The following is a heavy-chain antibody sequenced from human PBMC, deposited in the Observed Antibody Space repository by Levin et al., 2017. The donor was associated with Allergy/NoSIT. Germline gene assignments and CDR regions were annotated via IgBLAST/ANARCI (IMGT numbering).Heavy chain of an antibody. CDR1: GFTFSNAW. CDR2: IKSKTDGGTT. Sequence: LSLTCAASGFTFSNAWMSWVRQAPGKGLEWVGRIKSKTDGGTTDYAAPVKGRFTISRDDSKNTLYLQMNSLKTEDTAVYYCTTAPMTTVTTFDYWGQGTLVTVSS. J-gene: IGHJ4*02. CDR3: TTAPMTTVTTFDY. V-gene: IGHV3-15*01. D-gene: IGHD4-17*01.